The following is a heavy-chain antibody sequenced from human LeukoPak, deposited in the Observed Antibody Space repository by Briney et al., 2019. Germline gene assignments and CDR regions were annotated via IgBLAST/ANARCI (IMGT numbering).Heavy chain of an antibody. Sequence: PGGSLRLSCAASGFTVSSNDMSWVRQAPGKGLEWVSLIYSGGSAYYADSVKGRFTISRDNSKNTLYLQMNSLRAEDTAVYYCARDYYDSTRAYYYYGMDVWGQGTTVTVSS. D-gene: IGHD3-22*01. J-gene: IGHJ6*02. CDR3: ARDYYDSTRAYYYYGMDV. V-gene: IGHV3-53*05. CDR2: IYSGGSA. CDR1: GFTVSSND.